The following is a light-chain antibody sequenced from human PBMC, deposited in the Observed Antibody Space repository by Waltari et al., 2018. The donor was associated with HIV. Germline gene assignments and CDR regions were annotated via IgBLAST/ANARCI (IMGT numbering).Light chain of an antibody. CDR3: VLYMGSGIWV. Sequence: QAVVTQEPSFSVSPGGTVTLTCGLSSGSASTSYYPRWYQQTPGQAPRTLIYSTNSRSSGVPDRFSGSILGNQAALTITGAQADDESDYYCVLYMGSGIWVFGGGTKVTVL. CDR1: SGSASTSYY. J-gene: IGLJ3*02. V-gene: IGLV8-61*01. CDR2: STN.